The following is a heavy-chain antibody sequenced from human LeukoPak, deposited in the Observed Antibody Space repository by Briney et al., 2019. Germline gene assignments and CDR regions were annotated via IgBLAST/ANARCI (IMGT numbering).Heavy chain of an antibody. Sequence: SGTLSLTCAVSGDSISSDKWWPWLRQPPGRGLEWIGEVHHRKNTNYSPSLKSRVTISVDKSKNQFSLKLISVTAADTAVYYCARDRHSSSWYSRVAFDIGGQGTMVTVSS. D-gene: IGHD6-13*01. J-gene: IGHJ3*02. V-gene: IGHV4-4*02. CDR1: GDSISSDKW. CDR2: VHHRKNT. CDR3: ARDRHSSSWYSRVAFDI.